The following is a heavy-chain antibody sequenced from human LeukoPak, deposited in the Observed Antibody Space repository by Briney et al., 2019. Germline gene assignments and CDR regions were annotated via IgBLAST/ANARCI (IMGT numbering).Heavy chain of an antibody. J-gene: IGHJ6*03. Sequence: PSETLSLTCTVSGYSISSGYYWGWIRQPPGKGLEWIGSIYHSGSTYYNPSLKSRVTMSVDTSKNQFSLKLSSVTAADTAVYYCARDGTPIYSSGWVYMDVWGIGTTVTISS. CDR3: ARDGTPIYSSGWVYMDV. CDR1: GYSISSGYY. V-gene: IGHV4-38-2*02. D-gene: IGHD6-25*01. CDR2: IYHSGST.